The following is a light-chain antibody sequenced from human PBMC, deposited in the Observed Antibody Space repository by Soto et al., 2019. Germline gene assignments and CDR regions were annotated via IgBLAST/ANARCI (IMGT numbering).Light chain of an antibody. CDR1: QSISSY. CDR3: QMSYSTPLT. J-gene: IGKJ1*01. Sequence: DIQMTQSPSSLSASVGDRVTITCRASQSISSYLNWYQQKPGKAPKLLIYAASSLQSGVPSRFSGRGSVTDFTLTISSLQPEDFATYYCQMSYSTPLTFGQGTKVESK. CDR2: AAS. V-gene: IGKV1-39*01.